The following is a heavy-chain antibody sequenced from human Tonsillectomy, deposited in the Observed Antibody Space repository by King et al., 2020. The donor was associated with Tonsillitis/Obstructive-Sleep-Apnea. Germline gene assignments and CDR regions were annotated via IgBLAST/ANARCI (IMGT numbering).Heavy chain of an antibody. CDR1: GFTFSSYA. Sequence: VQLVESGGGVVQPGRSLRLSCAASGFTFSSYAMHWVRQAPGKGLEWVAVISYDGSNKYYADSVKGRFTISRDNSKNTLYLQMNSLRAEDTAVYYCARERDSSGLGRFDYWGRGTLVTVSS. J-gene: IGHJ4*02. CDR3: ARERDSSGLGRFDY. CDR2: ISYDGSNK. V-gene: IGHV3-30*01. D-gene: IGHD6-19*01.